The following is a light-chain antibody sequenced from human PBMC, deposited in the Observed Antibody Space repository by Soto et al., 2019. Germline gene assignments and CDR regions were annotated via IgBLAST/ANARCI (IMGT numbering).Light chain of an antibody. J-gene: IGKJ2*01. Sequence: EVVMTQSPATLSVSPGERATLSCRASQSVTSNLAWYQQKYGQAPRLLIYGASTRATGIPGRFSGSGSGTEFTLPIRSLQSEDFAVYYCQQYNNWPYTVGQGTTVDIK. V-gene: IGKV3-15*01. CDR3: QQYNNWPYT. CDR1: QSVTSN. CDR2: GAS.